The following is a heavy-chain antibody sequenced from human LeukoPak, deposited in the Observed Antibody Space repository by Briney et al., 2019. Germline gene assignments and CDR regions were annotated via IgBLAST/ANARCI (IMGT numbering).Heavy chain of an antibody. Sequence: GSLRLSCAASGFTFSSYSMNWVRQPPGKGLEWIGEINYSGTTKNNPSLKSRVSISLDTSKNQQFSLKLRYMTAADTAVYYCARARRRYDSTANRYYYYMDVWGKGTTVTESS. CDR1: GFTFSSYS. CDR2: INYSGTT. J-gene: IGHJ6*03. D-gene: IGHD3-22*01. V-gene: IGHV4-34*01. CDR3: ARARRRYDSTANRYYYYMDV.